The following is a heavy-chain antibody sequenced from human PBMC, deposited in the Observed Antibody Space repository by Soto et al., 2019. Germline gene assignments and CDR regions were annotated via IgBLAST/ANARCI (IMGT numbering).Heavy chain of an antibody. Sequence: LSLTCTVSGGSISSGGYYWSWIRQHPGKGLEWIGYIYYSGSTYYNPSLKSRVTISVDTSKNQFSLKLSSVTAADTAVYYCARVAGSPNWFDPGGQGTLVTGS. CDR2: IYYSGST. J-gene: IGHJ5*02. D-gene: IGHD3-10*01. V-gene: IGHV4-31*03. CDR1: GGSISSGGYY. CDR3: ARVAGSPNWFDP.